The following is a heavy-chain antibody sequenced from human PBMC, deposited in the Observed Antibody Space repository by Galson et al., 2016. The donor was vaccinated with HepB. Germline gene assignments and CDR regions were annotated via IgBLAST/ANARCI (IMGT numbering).Heavy chain of an antibody. D-gene: IGHD3-16*01. CDR3: VKIWGRGGYRYWDESPAFDM. CDR1: GVTSRYYA. J-gene: IGHJ3*02. Sequence: SVKVSCKASGVTSRYYAINWVRQAAGQGLEWMGGIIPMFNTANYAQKFQDRVTISADESTTTAYMELSSLRSEDTAVYYCVKIWGRGGYRYWDESPAFDMWGQGEMVTVS. CDR2: IIPMFNTA. V-gene: IGHV1-69*13.